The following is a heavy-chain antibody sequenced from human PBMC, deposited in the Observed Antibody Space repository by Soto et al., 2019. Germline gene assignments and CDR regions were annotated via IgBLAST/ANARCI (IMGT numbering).Heavy chain of an antibody. CDR2: IYPGDSDA. J-gene: IGHJ4*02. CDR1: GYSFTSYW. Sequence: GESLKISCKASGYSFTSYWIGWVRQMPGKGLEWMGIIYPGDSDAIYSPSFQGQVTISADKSISTAYLQWNSLKASDTAMYYCARPPYSASYYYFDQWGQGTPVTVSS. V-gene: IGHV5-51*01. CDR3: ARPPYSASYYYFDQ. D-gene: IGHD1-26*01.